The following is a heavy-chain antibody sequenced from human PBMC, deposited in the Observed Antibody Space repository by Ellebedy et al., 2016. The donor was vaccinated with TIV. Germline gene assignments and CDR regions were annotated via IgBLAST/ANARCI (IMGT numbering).Heavy chain of an antibody. D-gene: IGHD4-17*01. CDR2: ISFDGTNK. CDR1: GLTFSRSA. J-gene: IGHJ2*01. V-gene: IGHV3-30-3*01. Sequence: GESLKISCIDSGLTFSRSAMNWVRQAPGKGLEWVALISFDGTNKYYADSVKGRFTISRDNSKNTLYLQMNSLRAEDTAVYYCARKVPAPTTVPPNWYFDLWGRGTLVIVSS. CDR3: ARKVPAPTTVPPNWYFDL.